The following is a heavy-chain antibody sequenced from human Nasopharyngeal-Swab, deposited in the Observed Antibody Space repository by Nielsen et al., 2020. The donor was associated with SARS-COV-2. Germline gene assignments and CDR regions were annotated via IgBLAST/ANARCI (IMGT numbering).Heavy chain of an antibody. D-gene: IGHD3-22*01. J-gene: IGHJ4*02. CDR1: GFTFRSYS. CDR3: AREGAYYYDSSGYLPLDY. CDR2: ISSSSSYI. Sequence: GGSLRLSCAASGFTFRSYSMNWVRQAPGKGLEWFSSISSSSSYIYYADSVKGRFTISRDNAKNSLYLQMNSLRAEDTAVYYCAREGAYYYDSSGYLPLDYWGQGTLVTVSS. V-gene: IGHV3-21*01.